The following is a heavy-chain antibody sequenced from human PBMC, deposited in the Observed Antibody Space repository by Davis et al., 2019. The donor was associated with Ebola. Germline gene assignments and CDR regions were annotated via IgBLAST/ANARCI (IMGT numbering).Heavy chain of an antibody. CDR2: ISYDGSNY. CDR3: AKDFYDSSGRYFDY. Sequence: GGSLRLSCAASGFTFSSYGMHWVRQAPGKGLEWVAVISYDGSNYYYADSVKGRFTISRDNSKNTLYLQMNSLRAEDTAVYYCAKDFYDSSGRYFDYWGQGTLVTVSS. CDR1: GFTFSSYG. V-gene: IGHV3-30*18. J-gene: IGHJ4*02. D-gene: IGHD3-22*01.